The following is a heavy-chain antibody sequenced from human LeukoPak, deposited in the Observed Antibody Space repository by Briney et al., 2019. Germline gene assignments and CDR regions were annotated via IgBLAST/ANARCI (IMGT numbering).Heavy chain of an antibody. CDR2: IRYDGSNK. D-gene: IGHD5-24*01. Sequence: GGSLSLSPAASGFTFSSYGMHCVRQAPGKGLGRVAFIRYDGSNKYYADSVKGRFTISRDNAKNALYLQMNSLRAEDTAVYYCARALGDGYIYYYYMDVWGKGTTVTVSS. J-gene: IGHJ6*03. CDR1: GFTFSSYG. V-gene: IGHV3-30*02. CDR3: ARALGDGYIYYYYMDV.